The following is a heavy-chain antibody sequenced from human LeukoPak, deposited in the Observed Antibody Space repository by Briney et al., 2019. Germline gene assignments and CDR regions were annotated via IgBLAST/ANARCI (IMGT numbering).Heavy chain of an antibody. Sequence: GGSLRLSCAASGFTFSSYSMNWVRQAPGKGLEWVSSISSSSSYIYYADSVKGRFTISRDNAKNSLYLQRNSLRAEDTAVYYCASRQPLDRSYAFDIWGQGTMVTVSS. D-gene: IGHD6-13*01. CDR1: GFTFSSYS. J-gene: IGHJ3*02. CDR3: ASRQPLDRSYAFDI. V-gene: IGHV3-21*01. CDR2: ISSSSSYI.